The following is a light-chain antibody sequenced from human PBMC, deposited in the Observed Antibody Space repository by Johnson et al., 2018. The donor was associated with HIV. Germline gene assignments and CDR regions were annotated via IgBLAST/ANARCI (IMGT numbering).Light chain of an antibody. V-gene: IGLV1-51*02. Sequence: QSLLTQPPSVSAAPGQKVTISCSGSYSNIGNNYVSWYQQLPGTAPKLLIYKNDKRPSGIPDRFSGSKSATSATLGITGLQTGDEADYYCGLWDTSLSAGGVFGTGTEVTVL. CDR1: YSNIGNNY. CDR2: KND. CDR3: GLWDTSLSAGGV. J-gene: IGLJ1*01.